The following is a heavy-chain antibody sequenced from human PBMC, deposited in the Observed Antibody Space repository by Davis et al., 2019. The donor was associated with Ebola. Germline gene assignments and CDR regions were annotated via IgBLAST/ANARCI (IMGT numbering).Heavy chain of an antibody. CDR1: GGTFSSYA. Sequence: SVKVSCKASGGTFSSYAISWVRQAPGQGLEWMGGIIPIFGTANYAQKFQGRVTITADESTSTAYMELSSLRSEDTAVYYCAAHSSSWPPGDYWGQGTLVTVSS. V-gene: IGHV1-69*13. J-gene: IGHJ4*02. D-gene: IGHD6-13*01. CDR3: AAHSSSWPPGDY. CDR2: IIPIFGTA.